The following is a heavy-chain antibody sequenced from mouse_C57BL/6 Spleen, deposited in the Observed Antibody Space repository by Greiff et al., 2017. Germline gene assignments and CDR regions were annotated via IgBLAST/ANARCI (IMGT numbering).Heavy chain of an antibody. J-gene: IGHJ1*03. Sequence: VKLQESGPELVKPGASVKISCKASGYAFSSSWMNWVKQRPGKGLERIGRIYPGDGDTNYNGKFKGKATLTADKSSSTAYMQLSSLTSEDSAVYFCARSYYGSSHWYFDVWGTGTTVTVSS. CDR2: IYPGDGDT. V-gene: IGHV1-82*01. CDR3: ARSYYGSSHWYFDV. CDR1: GYAFSSSW. D-gene: IGHD1-1*01.